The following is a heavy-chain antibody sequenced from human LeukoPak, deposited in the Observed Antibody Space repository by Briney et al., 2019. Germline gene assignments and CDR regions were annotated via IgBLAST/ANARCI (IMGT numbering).Heavy chain of an antibody. CDR1: RYTFTNYY. V-gene: IGHV1-46*01. CDR2: INPTGDST. Sequence: ASVRVSCKASRYTFTNYYMYWVRQAPGQGLEWVGLINPTGDSTNYAQNFRGRVTMTRDTSTSTVYMDLNSLRSEDTAVYYCAREASGGYFDYWGQGTLVTVSS. CDR3: AREASGGYFDY. D-gene: IGHD4-23*01. J-gene: IGHJ4*02.